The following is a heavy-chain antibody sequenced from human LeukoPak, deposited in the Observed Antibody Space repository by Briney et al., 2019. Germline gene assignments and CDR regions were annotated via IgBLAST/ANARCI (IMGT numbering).Heavy chain of an antibody. J-gene: IGHJ4*02. Sequence: GGALRLSCAASGFTFSSYAMHGVRQAPGKGLEGVAVISYDGSNKYYADSVKGRFTISRDNSKNTLYLQMNSLRAEDTAVYYCARSYGDYGRAFDYWGQGTLVTVSS. CDR1: GFTFSSYA. CDR3: ARSYGDYGRAFDY. CDR2: ISYDGSNK. D-gene: IGHD4-17*01. V-gene: IGHV3-30-3*01.